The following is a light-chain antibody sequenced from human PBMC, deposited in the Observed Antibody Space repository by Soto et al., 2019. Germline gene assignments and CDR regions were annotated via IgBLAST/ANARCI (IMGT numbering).Light chain of an antibody. CDR1: SSNIKNNV. CDR3: ATWDDSLNAWV. J-gene: IGLJ3*02. V-gene: IGLV1-36*01. Sequence: QSVLTQPPSVSGAPRQRVTISCSGSSSNIKNNVVNWYQQVPGKAPKLLIYYDDLLPPGVSDRFSGSKSGTSASLAVSGLPSEDEADYYCATWDDSLNAWVFGGGTKLTVL. CDR2: YDD.